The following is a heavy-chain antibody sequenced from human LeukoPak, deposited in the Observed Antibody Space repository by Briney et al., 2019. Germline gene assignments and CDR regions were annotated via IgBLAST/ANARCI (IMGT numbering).Heavy chain of an antibody. CDR3: ARHQSSAYCSGGSCYPDY. V-gene: IGHV5-51*01. J-gene: IGHJ4*02. CDR1: GYSFTSYW. D-gene: IGHD2-15*01. Sequence: GESLKISCKGSGYSFTSYWIGWVRQMPGKGLEWMGIIYPGDSDTRYSPSFQGQVTISADKSISTAYLQWSSLKASDTAMYYCARHQSSAYCSGGSCYPDYWGQGTLVTVSS. CDR2: IYPGDSDT.